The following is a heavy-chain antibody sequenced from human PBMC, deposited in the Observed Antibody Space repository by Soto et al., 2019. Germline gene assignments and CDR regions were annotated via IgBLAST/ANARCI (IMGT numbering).Heavy chain of an antibody. CDR1: GYTFTGYY. D-gene: IGHD6-13*01. V-gene: IGHV1-2*02. CDR3: ARDSIAAAGTDYGMEV. Sequence: GASVKVSCKASGYTFTGYYMHWVRQAPGQGLEWMGWINPNSGGTNYAQKFQGRVTMTRDTSISTAYMELSRLRSDDTAVYYCARDSIAAAGTDYGMEVWGQGTTVTVSS. CDR2: INPNSGGT. J-gene: IGHJ6*02.